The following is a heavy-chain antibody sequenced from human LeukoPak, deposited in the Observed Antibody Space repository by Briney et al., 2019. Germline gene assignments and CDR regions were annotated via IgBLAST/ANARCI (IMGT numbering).Heavy chain of an antibody. J-gene: IGHJ3*02. Sequence: GGSLRLSCAASGFTFSSYWMSWVRQAPGKGLEWVANIKQDGSEKYYVDSVKGRFTISRDNAKNSLYLQMNSLRAEDTAVYYCVRDMGGYSYGYVWLDAFDIWGQGTMVTVSS. CDR3: VRDMGGYSYGYVWLDAFDI. CDR2: IKQDGSEK. CDR1: GFTFSSYW. D-gene: IGHD5-18*01. V-gene: IGHV3-7*01.